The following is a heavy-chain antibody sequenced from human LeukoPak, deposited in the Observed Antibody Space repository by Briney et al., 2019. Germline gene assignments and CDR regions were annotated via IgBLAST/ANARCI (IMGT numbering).Heavy chain of an antibody. V-gene: IGHV3-33*01. CDR3: ARDGGWNSGYCDY. J-gene: IGHJ4*02. CDR1: GFTFSSYG. Sequence: PGGSLRLSCAASGFTFSSYGMHWVRQAPGKGLEWVAVIWYDGSNKYYADSVKGRFTISRDNSKNTLYLQMNSLRAEDTAVYYCARDGGWNSGYCDYWGQGTLVTVSS. D-gene: IGHD1-26*01. CDR2: IWYDGSNK.